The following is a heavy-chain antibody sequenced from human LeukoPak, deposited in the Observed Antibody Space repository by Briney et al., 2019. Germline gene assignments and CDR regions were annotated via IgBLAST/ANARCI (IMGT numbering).Heavy chain of an antibody. CDR1: GGSISSSSYY. CDR3: ARDKVTMVRGVIITERKYYYMDV. D-gene: IGHD3-10*01. CDR2: IYYSGST. J-gene: IGHJ6*03. Sequence: NASETLSLTCTVSGGSISSSSYYWGWIRQPPGKGLEWIGSIYYSGSTYYNPSLKSRVTILVATSKNQFSLRLTSLTAADTAVYYCARDKVTMVRGVIITERKYYYMDVWGKGTTVTISS. V-gene: IGHV4-39*07.